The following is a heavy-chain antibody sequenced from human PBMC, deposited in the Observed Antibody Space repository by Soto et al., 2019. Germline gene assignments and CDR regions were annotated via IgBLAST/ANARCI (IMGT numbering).Heavy chain of an antibody. CDR1: GYTFTSYG. J-gene: IGHJ4*02. D-gene: IGHD3-10*01. Sequence: GASVKASCKASGYTFTSYGISWVRQAPGQGLEWMGWISTYNGNTNYAQKLQGRVTMTTDTSTSTAYMELRSLRSDDTAVYYCARDRGFVVRAPPVDYWGQGTLVTVSS. CDR3: ARDRGFVVRAPPVDY. CDR2: ISTYNGNT. V-gene: IGHV1-18*01.